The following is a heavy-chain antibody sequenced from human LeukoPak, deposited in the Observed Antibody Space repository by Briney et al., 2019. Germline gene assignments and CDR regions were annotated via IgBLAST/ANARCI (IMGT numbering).Heavy chain of an antibody. D-gene: IGHD3-3*01. Sequence: SETLSLTCTVSGGSISSYYWSWIRQPAGKGLEWIGRIYTSGSTNYNPSLKSRVTMSVGTSKNQFSLKLSSVTAADTAVYYCARDQLTYYDFWSGLEGDAFDIWGQGTMVTVSS. CDR2: IYTSGST. V-gene: IGHV4-4*07. CDR1: GGSISSYY. CDR3: ARDQLTYYDFWSGLEGDAFDI. J-gene: IGHJ3*02.